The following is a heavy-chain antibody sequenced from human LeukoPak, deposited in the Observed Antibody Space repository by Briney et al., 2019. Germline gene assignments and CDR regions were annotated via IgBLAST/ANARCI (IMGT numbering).Heavy chain of an antibody. CDR3: ARRRRDGYFDY. Sequence: SETLSLTCSVSGGSISSSSYYWGWIRQPPGKGLEWIGNIYYSGSTYYNPSLKSRVTISVDTSKNQFSLKLSSVTAADTAVYYCARRRRDGYFDYWGQGTLVTVSS. CDR2: IYYSGST. D-gene: IGHD5-24*01. V-gene: IGHV4-39*07. CDR1: GGSISSSSYY. J-gene: IGHJ4*02.